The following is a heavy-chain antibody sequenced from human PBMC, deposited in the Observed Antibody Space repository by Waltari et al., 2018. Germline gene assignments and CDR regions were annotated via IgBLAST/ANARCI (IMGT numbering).Heavy chain of an antibody. Sequence: QLQLQESGPGLVKPSETLSLTCTVSGDSIPSPIYHWGWIRQPPGKGLEWIGRVTANGDTYYNPSLKSRVTISVGTSKTQFSLKLSSVTAADTAVFYCARRLEMSGITYDAFDIWGQGTMVTVSS. CDR2: VTANGDT. D-gene: IGHD3-3*01. J-gene: IGHJ3*02. CDR3: ARRLEMSGITYDAFDI. V-gene: IGHV4-39*01. CDR1: GDSIPSPIYH.